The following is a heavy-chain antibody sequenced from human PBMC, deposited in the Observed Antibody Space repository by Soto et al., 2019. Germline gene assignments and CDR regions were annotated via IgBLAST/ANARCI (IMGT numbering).Heavy chain of an antibody. CDR1: GYTFTSYD. J-gene: IGHJ4*02. V-gene: IGHV1-8*01. D-gene: IGHD1-7*01. CDR2: MNPNSGNT. Sequence: QVQLVQSGAEVRKPGASVKVSCKASGYTFTSYDINWVRQATGQGLEWMGWMNPNSGNTDYAQKFQCRVTTTRNTSISAADMELSSLRSEDTAVYYCARGRLGLSVLFDYWGQGALVTVSS. CDR3: ARGRLGLSVLFDY.